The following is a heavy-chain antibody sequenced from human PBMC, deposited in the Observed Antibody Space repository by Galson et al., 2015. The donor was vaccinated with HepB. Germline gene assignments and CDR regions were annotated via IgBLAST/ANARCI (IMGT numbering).Heavy chain of an antibody. V-gene: IGHV3-74*01. CDR3: ASSDWLDP. Sequence: SLRLSCAASGFSISSYWMHWVRQTPGEGVVWVSRISSDGTTTTYADSVKGRFTVSRDNAENTLYLQMNSLRVEDTAVYYCASSDWLDPWGQGTLVTVSS. CDR1: GFSISSYW. J-gene: IGHJ5*02. CDR2: ISSDGTTT.